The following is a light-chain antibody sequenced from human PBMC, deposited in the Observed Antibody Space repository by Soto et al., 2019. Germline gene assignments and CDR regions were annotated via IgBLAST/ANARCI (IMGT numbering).Light chain of an antibody. V-gene: IGKV3-20*01. Sequence: EMVLTQSPDTLSLSPGERATLSCRASQTVSSNFLAWYQQRPGQAPRLLIYGASSRAAGIPDRFSGSGSGTDFTLTISRLEPEDLAVYYCQQYGSSPETFGRGTKVEIK. CDR3: QQYGSSPET. CDR2: GAS. CDR1: QTVSSNF. J-gene: IGKJ1*01.